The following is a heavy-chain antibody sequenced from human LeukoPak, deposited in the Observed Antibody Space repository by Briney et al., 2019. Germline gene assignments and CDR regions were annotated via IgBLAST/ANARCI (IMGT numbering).Heavy chain of an antibody. CDR1: GFTFSSYG. D-gene: IGHD6-6*01. J-gene: IGHJ4*02. CDR2: IRYDGSNK. Sequence: GGSLRLSCAASGFTFSSYGMHWVRQAPGKGLEWVALIRYDGSNKYYADSVKGRFTISRDNSKNTLFLQMNSLRAEDTSVYYCARSPGSSFDYWGQGTLVTVSS. V-gene: IGHV3-30*02. CDR3: ARSPGSSFDY.